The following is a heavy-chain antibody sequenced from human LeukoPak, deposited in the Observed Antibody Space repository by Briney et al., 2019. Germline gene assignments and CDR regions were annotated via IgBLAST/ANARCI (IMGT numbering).Heavy chain of an antibody. CDR2: IKQDGSEK. Sequence: GGSLRLSCAASGFTFSSYWMSWVCQAPGKGLEWVANIKQDGSEKYYMDSVKGRFTISRDNAKNSLYLQMNSLRAEDTAVYYCARDLAKYYYGSGSPFDYWGQGTLVTVSS. D-gene: IGHD3-10*01. J-gene: IGHJ4*02. CDR3: ARDLAKYYYGSGSPFDY. CDR1: GFTFSSYW. V-gene: IGHV3-7*01.